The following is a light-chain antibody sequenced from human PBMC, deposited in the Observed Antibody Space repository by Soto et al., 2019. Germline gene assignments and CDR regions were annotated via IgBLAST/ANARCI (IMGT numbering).Light chain of an antibody. J-gene: IGKJ3*01. CDR2: DAS. CDR1: QSSSSY. CDR3: HQRSTWPFT. Sequence: EIVLTQSPATLSLSPGERATLSCRASQSSSSYLAWYQQKPDQAPRLLIYDASNRAAGIPARFSGSGSGTAFTLTISSLEPEDFAVYYCHQRSTWPFTFGPGTKVDIK. V-gene: IGKV3-11*01.